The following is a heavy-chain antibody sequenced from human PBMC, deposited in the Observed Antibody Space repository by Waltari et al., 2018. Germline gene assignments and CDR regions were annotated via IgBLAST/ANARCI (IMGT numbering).Heavy chain of an antibody. V-gene: IGHV4-31*02. J-gene: IGHJ4*02. CDR3: ARSRTTVNFDY. D-gene: IGHD4-17*01. CDR2: IYYSGST. Sequence: LIRQHPGKGLEWIGYIYYSGSTYYNPSLKSRVTISVDTSKNQFSLKLSSVTAADTAVYYCARSRTTVNFDYWGQGTLVTVSS.